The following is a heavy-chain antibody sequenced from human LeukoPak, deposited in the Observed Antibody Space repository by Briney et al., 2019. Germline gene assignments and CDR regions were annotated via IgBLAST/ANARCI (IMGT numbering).Heavy chain of an antibody. CDR3: ARVAPDSSGYYFFDY. CDR2: ISGSSSYI. J-gene: IGHJ4*02. Sequence: GGSLRLSCAASGFTFSSYSMNWVRQAPGKGLEWVSSISGSSSYIYYADSVKGRFTISRDNAKNSLYLQMNSLRAEDTALYYCARVAPDSSGYYFFDYWGQGTLVTVSS. V-gene: IGHV3-21*04. CDR1: GFTFSSYS. D-gene: IGHD3-22*01.